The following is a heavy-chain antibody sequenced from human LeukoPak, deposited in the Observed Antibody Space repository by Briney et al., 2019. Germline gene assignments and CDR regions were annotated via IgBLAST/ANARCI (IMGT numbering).Heavy chain of an antibody. Sequence: AGGSLRLSCAASGFTFSNYAMSWVRQAPGKGLEWVSGISGSGGSTYYADSVKGRFTISRDNAKNSLYLQMNSLRAEDTAVYYCARERHYGSGSYYIPGWFDPWGQGTLVTVSS. V-gene: IGHV3-23*01. CDR2: ISGSGGST. J-gene: IGHJ5*02. CDR3: ARERHYGSGSYYIPGWFDP. CDR1: GFTFSNYA. D-gene: IGHD3-10*01.